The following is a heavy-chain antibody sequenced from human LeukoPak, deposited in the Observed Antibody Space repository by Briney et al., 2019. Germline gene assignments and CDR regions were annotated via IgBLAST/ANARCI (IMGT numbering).Heavy chain of an antibody. D-gene: IGHD3-10*01. V-gene: IGHV3-30*01. CDR3: ARDSGQRFGGSPLFDP. CDR1: GLTFSSYA. J-gene: IGHJ5*02. Sequence: GGSLRLSCAASGLTFSSYAMHWVRQAPGKGLEWVAVISYDGSNKYYADSVKGRFTISRDNSKNTLYLQMNSLRAEDTAVYYCARDSGQRFGGSPLFDPWGQGTLVTVSS. CDR2: ISYDGSNK.